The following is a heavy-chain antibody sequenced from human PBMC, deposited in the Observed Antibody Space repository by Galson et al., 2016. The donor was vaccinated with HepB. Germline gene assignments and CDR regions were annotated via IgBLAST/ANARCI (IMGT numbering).Heavy chain of an antibody. CDR1: GGSISSTTNW. V-gene: IGHV4-4*02. D-gene: IGHD2-8*02. CDR3: ARDCTGGTCKFAGYDAFDI. CDR2: IYHSGDT. Sequence: SETLSLTCTVSGGSISSTTNWWSWVRQSPGQGLEWIGEIYHSGDTNYSPSLKSRATISVDTSRNQFSLSLSSVTAADTAVYYCARDCTGGTCKFAGYDAFDIWGQGTTVTVSS. J-gene: IGHJ3*02.